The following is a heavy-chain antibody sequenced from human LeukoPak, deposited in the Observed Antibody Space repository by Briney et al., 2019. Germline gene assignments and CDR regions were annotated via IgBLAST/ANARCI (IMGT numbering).Heavy chain of an antibody. D-gene: IGHD5-18*01. CDR1: GFTFSSYG. CDR3: ARDLDTAMVTSYYYGMDV. Sequence: QPGRSLRLSRAASGFTFSSYGMHWVRQAPGKGLEWVAVIWYDGSNKYYADSVKGRFTISRDNSKNTLYLQMNSLRAEDTAVYYCARDLDTAMVTSYYYGMDVWGQGTTVTVSS. CDR2: IWYDGSNK. J-gene: IGHJ6*02. V-gene: IGHV3-33*01.